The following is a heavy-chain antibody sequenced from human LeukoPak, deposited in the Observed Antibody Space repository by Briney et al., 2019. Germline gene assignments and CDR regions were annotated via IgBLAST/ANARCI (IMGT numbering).Heavy chain of an antibody. Sequence: GGSLRLSCAASGFTFSSYAMHWVRQAPGKGLEWVAFIRYDGTNKYYADSVKGRFTISRDNSKNTLYLQMNSLRAEDTAVYYCAKDKELRYFDWLFDLDYWGQGTLVTVSS. D-gene: IGHD3-9*01. J-gene: IGHJ4*02. V-gene: IGHV3-30*02. CDR2: IRYDGTNK. CDR3: AKDKELRYFDWLFDLDY. CDR1: GFTFSSYA.